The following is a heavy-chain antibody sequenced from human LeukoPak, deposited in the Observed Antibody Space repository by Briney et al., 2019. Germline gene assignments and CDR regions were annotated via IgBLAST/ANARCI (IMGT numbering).Heavy chain of an antibody. D-gene: IGHD4-17*01. CDR3: ARVTLYGESALDY. J-gene: IGHJ4*02. CDR1: GFTFSDHY. V-gene: IGHV3-11*06. Sequence: GGSLRLSCAASGFTFSDHYMSWIRQAPGKGLEWVSYISGSSHYTNTADSVKGRFTISRDNAKNSLYLQMHSLRTEDTAVYYCARVTLYGESALDYWGQGTLVTVSS. CDR2: ISGSSHYT.